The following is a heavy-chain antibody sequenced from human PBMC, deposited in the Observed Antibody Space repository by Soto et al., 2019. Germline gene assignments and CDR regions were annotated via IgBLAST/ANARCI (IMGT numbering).Heavy chain of an antibody. CDR2: ISYDGGNK. Sequence: QVQLVESGGGVVQPGRSLRLSCAASGFTFSNYGMHWVRQAPGKGLEWVAVISYDGGNKYSTDSVKGRFTISRDNSKNTLDLQMNSLRAEDTAVYYCARDYASSGYKGYFDQWGQGTLVTVSS. D-gene: IGHD3-22*01. CDR3: ARDYASSGYKGYFDQ. CDR1: GFTFSNYG. J-gene: IGHJ4*02. V-gene: IGHV3-30*19.